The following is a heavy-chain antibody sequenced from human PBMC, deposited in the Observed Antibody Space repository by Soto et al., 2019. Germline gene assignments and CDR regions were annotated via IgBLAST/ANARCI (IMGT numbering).Heavy chain of an antibody. V-gene: IGHV1-18*04. Sequence: VKVSCTASGYKFITYGIPWVRDAPGQGLEWMGGISTYSGNTDYAQSLQDRVTMTTDTSTSTVYMELSSLRSEDTAVYYCARGEGVPAAHGYYYYGMDVWGQGTTVTVS. CDR3: ARGEGVPAAHGYYYYGMDV. CDR2: ISTYSGNT. J-gene: IGHJ6*02. D-gene: IGHD2-2*01. CDR1: GYKFITYG.